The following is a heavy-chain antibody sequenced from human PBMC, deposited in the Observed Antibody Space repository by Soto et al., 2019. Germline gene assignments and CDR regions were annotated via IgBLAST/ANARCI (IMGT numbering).Heavy chain of an antibody. Sequence: PSETLSLTCALSGAPITWGDYSWNWIRQPPGKGLEWIGYILHGGSTYYNPSLRSRVTISVDRSRTQFSLKMSSVTAADTAVYYCARGRVVVPAAVMFNCLDPWGQGALVTVSS. D-gene: IGHD2-2*01. CDR1: GAPITWGDYS. V-gene: IGHV4-30-2*01. J-gene: IGHJ5*02. CDR3: ARGRVVVPAAVMFNCLDP. CDR2: ILHGGST.